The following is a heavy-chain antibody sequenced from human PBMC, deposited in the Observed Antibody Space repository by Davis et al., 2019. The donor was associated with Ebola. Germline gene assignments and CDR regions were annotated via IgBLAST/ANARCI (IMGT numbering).Heavy chain of an antibody. CDR3: AKIVVVTAMPYFDY. Sequence: GESLKTPCAASGFTFSSYAMSWVRQAPGKGLEWVSGISGSGGSTYYADSVEGRFTISRDNSKNTLYLQMNSLRAEDTAVYYCAKIVVVTAMPYFDYWGQGTLVTVSS. J-gene: IGHJ4*02. D-gene: IGHD2-21*02. CDR1: GFTFSSYA. V-gene: IGHV3-23*01. CDR2: ISGSGGST.